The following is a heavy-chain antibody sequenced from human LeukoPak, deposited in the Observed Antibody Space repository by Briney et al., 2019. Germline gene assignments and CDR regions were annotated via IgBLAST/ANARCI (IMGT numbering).Heavy chain of an antibody. V-gene: IGHV3-74*01. CDR3: ARDTSSYFDY. J-gene: IGHJ4*02. CDR2: IKSDGGTT. D-gene: IGHD3-22*01. CDR1: GFAFSSNW. Sequence: PGGSLRLSCAASGFAFSSNWMHWVRQAPGKGLVWVAGIKSDGGTTNYADSVKGRFTISRDNAKNTLFLQMGSLRAEDTAVYFCARDTSSYFDYWGQGTLVTVSS.